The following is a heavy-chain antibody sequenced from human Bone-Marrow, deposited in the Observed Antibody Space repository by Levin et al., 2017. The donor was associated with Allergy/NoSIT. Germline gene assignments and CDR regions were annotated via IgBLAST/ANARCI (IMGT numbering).Heavy chain of an antibody. CDR3: AKGKYSSSWLDAFDI. Sequence: ASVKVSCAASGFTFSSYAMSWVRQAPGKGLEWVSAISGSGGSTYYADSVKGRFTISRDNSKNTLYLQMNSLRAEDTAVYYCAKGKYSSSWLDAFDIWGQGTMVTVSS. D-gene: IGHD6-13*01. V-gene: IGHV3-23*01. CDR1: GFTFSSYA. J-gene: IGHJ3*02. CDR2: ISGSGGST.